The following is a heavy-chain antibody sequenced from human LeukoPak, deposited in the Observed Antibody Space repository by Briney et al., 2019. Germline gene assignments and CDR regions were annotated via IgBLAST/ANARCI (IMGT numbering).Heavy chain of an antibody. Sequence: PGGSLRLSCAASAFTFSGSAMHWVRQASGKGLEWIGRIRSKADSYATAYAASVKGRFTISRDDSKNTLYLQMNSLRAEDTAVYYCARDGGRYFHLGNFDYWGQGTLVTVSS. CDR1: AFTFSGSA. D-gene: IGHD3-9*01. J-gene: IGHJ4*02. V-gene: IGHV3-73*01. CDR2: IRSKADSYAT. CDR3: ARDGGRYFHLGNFDY.